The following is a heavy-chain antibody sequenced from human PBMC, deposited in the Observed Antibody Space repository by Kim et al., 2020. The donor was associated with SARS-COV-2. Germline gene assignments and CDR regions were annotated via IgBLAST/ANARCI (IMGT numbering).Heavy chain of an antibody. Sequence: GGSLRLSCAASGFTFSSYSMNWVRQAPGKGLEWVSSISSSSSYIYYADSVKGRFTISRDNAKNSLYLQMNSLRAEDTAVYYCARDPALTYSSSWLGYYGMDVWGQGTTVTVSS. CDR3: ARDPALTYSSSWLGYYGMDV. CDR1: GFTFSSYS. CDR2: ISSSSSYI. V-gene: IGHV3-21*01. D-gene: IGHD6-13*01. J-gene: IGHJ6*02.